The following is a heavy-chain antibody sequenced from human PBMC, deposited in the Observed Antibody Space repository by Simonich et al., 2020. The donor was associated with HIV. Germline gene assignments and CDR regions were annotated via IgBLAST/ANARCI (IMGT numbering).Heavy chain of an antibody. CDR3: AGRTWEAAGTKYYYGMDV. D-gene: IGHD6-13*01. J-gene: IGHJ6*02. Sequence: QVQLQQWGAGLLKPSETLSLTCAVYGGSFSGYYWSWIRQPPGKGLEWIGEINHRRRTNNHPSLKGRVTISVDTSKNQCSLKLSSVTAADTAVYYCAGRTWEAAGTKYYYGMDVWGQGTTVTVSS. CDR2: INHRRRT. V-gene: IGHV4-34*01. CDR1: GGSFSGYY.